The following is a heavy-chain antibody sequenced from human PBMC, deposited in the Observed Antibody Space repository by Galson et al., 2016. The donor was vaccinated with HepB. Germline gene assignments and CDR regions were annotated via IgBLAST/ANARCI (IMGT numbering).Heavy chain of an antibody. Sequence: SLRLSCAASGFTFNYYTMHWVRQAPGKGLEWVAVISYDGSNKNYANSVKGRFSISRDNSKNTLHLQMNRLRAEDTAVYYCARGKENEYFQHWGQGTLVTVSS. CDR3: ARGKENEYFQH. CDR1: GFTFNYYT. J-gene: IGHJ1*01. CDR2: ISYDGSNK. V-gene: IGHV3-30*14.